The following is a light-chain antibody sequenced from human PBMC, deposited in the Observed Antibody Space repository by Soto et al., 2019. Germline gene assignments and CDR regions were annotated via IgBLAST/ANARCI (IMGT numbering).Light chain of an antibody. J-gene: IGKJ5*01. CDR2: DAS. Sequence: ENVLTQSPATLALSPGERATLSCRASQSVSTYLAWYQQKPGQAPRLLIYDASNRATGIPARFSGSGSGTDFTLTISSLEPEDFAVYYCQQLSNWPPLPITIGQGTRLEIK. CDR1: QSVSTY. CDR3: QQLSNWPPLPIT. V-gene: IGKV3-11*01.